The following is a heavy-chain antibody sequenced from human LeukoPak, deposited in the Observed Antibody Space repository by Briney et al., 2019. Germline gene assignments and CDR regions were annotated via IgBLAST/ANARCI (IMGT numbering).Heavy chain of an antibody. J-gene: IGHJ5*02. D-gene: IGHD6-6*01. CDR2: IYYSGST. CDR3: ARVLSIAARPDWFDP. V-gene: IGHV4-59*01. Sequence: SETLSLACTVSGGSISSYYWSWIRQPPGKGLEWIGYIYYSGSTNYNPSLKSRVTISVDTSKNQFSLKLSSVTAADTAVYYCARVLSIAARPDWFDPWGQGTLVTVSS. CDR1: GGSISSYY.